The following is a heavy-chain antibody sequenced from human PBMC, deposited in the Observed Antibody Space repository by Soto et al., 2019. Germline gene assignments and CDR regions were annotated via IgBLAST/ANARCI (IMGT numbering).Heavy chain of an antibody. CDR1: GGSISSYY. J-gene: IGHJ6*02. CDR2: IYYSGST. CDR3: ARAVTDYYYYGMDV. Sequence: LSLTCTVSGGSISSYYWSWIRQPPGKGLEWIGYIYYSGSTNYNPSLKSRVTISVDTSRNQLSLKLSSVTAADTAVYYCARAVTDYYYYGMDVWGQGTTVTVSS. V-gene: IGHV4-59*01.